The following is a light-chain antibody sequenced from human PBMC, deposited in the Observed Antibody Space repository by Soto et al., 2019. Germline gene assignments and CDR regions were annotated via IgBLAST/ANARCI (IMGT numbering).Light chain of an antibody. V-gene: IGLV2-8*01. CDR2: DVS. J-gene: IGLJ2*01. Sequence: QSALTQPPSASGSPGQSVTISCTGTSSDVGGYNYVSWYQQHPGKAPKLMIYDVSKRPSGVPDRFSGSKSDNTASLTVSGLQAEDEADYYCSTYAGSINVVFGGGTKLTVL. CDR1: SSDVGGYNY. CDR3: STYAGSINVV.